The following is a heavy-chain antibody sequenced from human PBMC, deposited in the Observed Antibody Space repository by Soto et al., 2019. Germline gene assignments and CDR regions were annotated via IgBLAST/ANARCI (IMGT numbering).Heavy chain of an antibody. V-gene: IGHV3-23*01. J-gene: IGHJ4*02. CDR1: GFTVTAYA. CDR3: AKGRSKLITSYATKFDD. D-gene: IGHD3-16*01. Sequence: GGSLRLSCAVSGFTVTAYAMSWVGQAQGQGLGCVPVVGGRGGHTYYADSVKGRVTISRDNSKNTVDLELNSLTAEDTALYFCAKGRSKLITSYATKFDDWGVGMLVXVCS. CDR2: VGGRGGHT.